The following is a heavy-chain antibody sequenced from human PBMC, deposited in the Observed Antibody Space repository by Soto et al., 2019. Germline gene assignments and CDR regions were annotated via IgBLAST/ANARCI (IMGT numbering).Heavy chain of an antibody. V-gene: IGHV4-59*08. J-gene: IGHJ5*02. Sequence: PSETLSLTCTVSGDSVSSYSWNWIRQPPGRGLEWIGYTYYSGSTNYNPSLNSRVTISVDTSKNQFSLNLRYVTAADTAVYYCARGPFQMLDGSGSYLINWFDPRGQRTLVTVSS. CDR2: TYYSGST. D-gene: IGHD3-10*01. CDR3: ARGPFQMLDGSGSYLINWFDP. CDR1: GDSVSSYS.